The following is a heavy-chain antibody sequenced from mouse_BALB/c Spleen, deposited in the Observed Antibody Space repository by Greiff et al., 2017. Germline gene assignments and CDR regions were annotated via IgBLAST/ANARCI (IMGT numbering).Heavy chain of an antibody. CDR3: ARPLYDGYYVPFDY. V-gene: IGHV5-12-1*01. D-gene: IGHD2-3*01. CDR1: GFAFSSYD. J-gene: IGHJ2*01. Sequence: DVQLVESGGGLVKPGGSLKLSCAASGFAFSSYDMSWVRQTPEKRLEWVAYISSGGGSTYYPDTVKGRFTISRDNAKNTLYLQMSSLKSEDTAMYYCARPLYDGYYVPFDYWGQGTTLTVSS. CDR2: ISSGGGST.